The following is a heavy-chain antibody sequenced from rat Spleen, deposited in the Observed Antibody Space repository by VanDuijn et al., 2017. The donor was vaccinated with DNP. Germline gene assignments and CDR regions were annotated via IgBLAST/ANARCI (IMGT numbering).Heavy chain of an antibody. J-gene: IGHJ2*01. CDR2: ISYSGTT. V-gene: IGHV3-1*01. Sequence: EVQLQESGPGLVKPSQSLSLTCSVTAYSITTNYWGWIRKFPGNKLEWIGHISYSGTTNYNPSLKSRISITRDTSKNQFFLQLNSVTTEDTATYYCARWGDYFDYWGQGVMVTVSS. CDR3: ARWGDYFDY. CDR1: AYSITTNY.